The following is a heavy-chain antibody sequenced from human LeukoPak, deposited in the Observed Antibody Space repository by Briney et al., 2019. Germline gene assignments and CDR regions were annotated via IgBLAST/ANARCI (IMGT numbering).Heavy chain of an antibody. J-gene: IGHJ4*02. V-gene: IGHV4-34*01. Sequence: SETLSLTCAGYGGSFSGYYWSWIRQPPGKGLEGIGEINHSGSTNYNPSLKSRVTISVDTSKNQFSLKLSPVTAADTAVYYCASPLYSSGRDYWGQGTLVTVSS. CDR1: GGSFSGYY. CDR3: ASPLYSSGRDY. CDR2: INHSGST. D-gene: IGHD6-19*01.